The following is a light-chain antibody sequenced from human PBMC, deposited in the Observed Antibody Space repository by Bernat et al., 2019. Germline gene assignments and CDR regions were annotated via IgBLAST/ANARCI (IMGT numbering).Light chain of an antibody. CDR2: AAS. CDR3: QQSYSSPLT. V-gene: IGKV1-39*01. J-gene: IGKJ4*01. Sequence: DIQMTQSPSSLSASVGDRVTITCQASQDISNYLNWYQQKPGKAPKLLIYAASSLQTGVSSRFNGSGSGTEFTLAISSLQPGDFATYYCQQSYSSPLTFGGGTKVEIK. CDR1: QDISNY.